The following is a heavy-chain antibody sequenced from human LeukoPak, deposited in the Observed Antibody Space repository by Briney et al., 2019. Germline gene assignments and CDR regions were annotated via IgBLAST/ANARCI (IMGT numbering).Heavy chain of an antibody. CDR3: ARGEIVVVPAAAKRFDY. J-gene: IGHJ4*02. V-gene: IGHV4-34*01. CDR2: INHSGST. CDR1: GGSISSYY. Sequence: SETLSLTCTVSGGSISSYYWSWIRQPPGKGLEWIGEINHSGSTNYNPSLKSRVTISVDTSKNQFSLKLSSVTAADTAVYYCARGEIVVVPAAAKRFDYWGQGTLVTVSS. D-gene: IGHD2-2*01.